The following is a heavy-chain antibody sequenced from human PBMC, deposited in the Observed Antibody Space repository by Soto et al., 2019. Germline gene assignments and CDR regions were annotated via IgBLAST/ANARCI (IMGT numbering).Heavy chain of an antibody. Sequence: QLQLQESGSGLVKPSQTLSLTCAVSGGSISSDTCSWSWIRQPPGKGLEWIGYIYHSGSTDYNPSLTRRASISVDTSRTQFSLKLSSVSAADTAVYFCARVPVTIGYGMDVWGQGTTVTVSS. CDR1: GGSISSDTCS. V-gene: IGHV4-30-2*01. CDR2: IYHSGST. J-gene: IGHJ6*02. CDR3: ARVPVTIGYGMDV. D-gene: IGHD4-17*01.